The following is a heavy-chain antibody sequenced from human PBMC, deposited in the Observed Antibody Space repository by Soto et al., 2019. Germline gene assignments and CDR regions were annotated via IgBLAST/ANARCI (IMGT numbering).Heavy chain of an antibody. V-gene: IGHV4-34*01. CDR1: GGSFSGYY. D-gene: IGHD2-2*01. Sequence: SETLSLTCAVYGGSFSGYYWSWIRQPPGKGLKWIGEINHSGSTNYNPSHKSRVTISVDTSKNQFSLKLSSVTAADTAVYYCARGIGYCSSTSCRYYYYYGMDVWGQGTTVTVSS. CDR2: INHSGST. CDR3: ARGIGYCSSTSCRYYYYYGMDV. J-gene: IGHJ6*02.